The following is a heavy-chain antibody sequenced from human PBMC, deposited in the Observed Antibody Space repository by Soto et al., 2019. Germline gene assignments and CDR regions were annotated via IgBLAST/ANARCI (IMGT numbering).Heavy chain of an antibody. Sequence: QVQLVQSGAEVKKPGASVKVSCKASGYTFTSYYMHWVRQAPGQGLEWMGIINPSGGYTSYAQKVQGTVTTTRDTSTSTVYMELSSLRSEDTAVYYCAREQLSYGMDVWGQGTTVTVSS. CDR3: AREQLSYGMDV. J-gene: IGHJ6*02. V-gene: IGHV1-46*01. CDR1: GYTFTSYY. D-gene: IGHD2-2*01. CDR2: INPSGGYT.